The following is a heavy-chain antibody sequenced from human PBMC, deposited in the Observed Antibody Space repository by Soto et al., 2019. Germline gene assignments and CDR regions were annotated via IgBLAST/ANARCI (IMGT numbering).Heavy chain of an antibody. CDR2: IYYSGST. CDR3: AGGSGSYSRAYYYYYYMDV. V-gene: IGHV4-31*03. Sequence: QVQLQESGPGLVKPSQTLSLTYTVSGGSISSGGYYWSWIRQHPGKGLEWIGYIYYSGSTYYNPSLKSRVTISVDTSKNQFSLKLSSVTAADTAVYYCAGGSGSYSRAYYYYYYMDVWGKGTTVTVSS. CDR1: GGSISSGGYY. J-gene: IGHJ6*03. D-gene: IGHD3-10*01.